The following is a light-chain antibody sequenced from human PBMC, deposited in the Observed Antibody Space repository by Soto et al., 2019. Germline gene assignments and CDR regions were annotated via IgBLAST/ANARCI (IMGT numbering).Light chain of an antibody. V-gene: IGKV1-5*03. CDR2: KAS. J-gene: IGKJ1*01. Sequence: DIQMTQSPSTLSGSVGDRVTITCRASQTISSWLAWYQQKPGKAPKLLIYKASTLKSGVPSRFSGSGSGTEFTLTIRSLQPDHFATYYCQHYNSYSEAFGQGTKVELK. CDR1: QTISSW. CDR3: QHYNSYSEA.